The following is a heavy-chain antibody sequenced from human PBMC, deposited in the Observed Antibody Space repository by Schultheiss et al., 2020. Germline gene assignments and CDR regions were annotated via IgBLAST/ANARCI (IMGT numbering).Heavy chain of an antibody. Sequence: SQTLSLTCTVSGGSISSYYWSWIRQPPGKGLEWIGYIYYSGSTNYNPSLKSRVTISVDTSKNQFSLKLSSVTAADTAVYYCARELVVPAAMYDYWGQGTLVTVSS. D-gene: IGHD2-2*01. V-gene: IGHV4-59*12. CDR3: ARELVVPAAMYDY. J-gene: IGHJ4*02. CDR2: IYYSGST. CDR1: GGSISSYY.